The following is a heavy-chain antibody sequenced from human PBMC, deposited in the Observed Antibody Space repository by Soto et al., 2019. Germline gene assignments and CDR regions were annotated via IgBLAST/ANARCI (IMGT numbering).Heavy chain of an antibody. CDR1: GYTFTSYY. V-gene: IGHV1-46*03. CDR3: ARDYAEYYYDSSGYSY. Sequence: ASVKVSCKASGYTFTSYYMHWVRQAPGQGLEWIGIINPSGGSTSYAQKFQGRVTMTRDTSTSTVYMELSSLRSEDTAVYYCARDYAEYYYDSSGYSYWGQGTLVTVSS. CDR2: INPSGGST. J-gene: IGHJ4*02. D-gene: IGHD3-22*01.